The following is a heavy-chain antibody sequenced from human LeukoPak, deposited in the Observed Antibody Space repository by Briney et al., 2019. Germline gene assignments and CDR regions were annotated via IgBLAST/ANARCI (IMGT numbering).Heavy chain of an antibody. J-gene: IGHJ4*02. CDR3: GRHESGDYGDYPFDY. Sequence: SGTLSLTCTVSGGSISSYYWSWIRQPAGKGLEWIGRIYTSGSTNYNPSLKSRVTMSVDTSKNQFSLKLSSVTAADTAVYYCGRHESGDYGDYPFDYWAREPWSPSPQ. CDR1: GGSISSYY. CDR2: IYTSGST. D-gene: IGHD4-17*01. V-gene: IGHV4-4*07.